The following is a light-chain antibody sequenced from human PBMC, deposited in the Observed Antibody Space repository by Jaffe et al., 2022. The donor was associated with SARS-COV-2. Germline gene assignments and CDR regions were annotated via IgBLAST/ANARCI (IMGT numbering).Light chain of an antibody. CDR3: QQTYDTHTWT. Sequence: DIQMTQSPSSLSASVGDRVSITCRASQSISSYLNWYQQKPGKAPKLLIYGTSSLQSGVPSRFSGSGAGTDFTLIISSLQPEDFATYYCQQTYDTHTWTFGQGTKVEVK. CDR2: GTS. J-gene: IGKJ1*01. V-gene: IGKV1-39*01. CDR1: QSISSY.